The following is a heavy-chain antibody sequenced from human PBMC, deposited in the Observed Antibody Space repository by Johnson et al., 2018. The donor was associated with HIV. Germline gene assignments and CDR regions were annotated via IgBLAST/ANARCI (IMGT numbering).Heavy chain of an antibody. CDR3: AKDFSVRAFDV. V-gene: IGHV3-43D*03. J-gene: IGHJ3*01. Sequence: VQLVESGGGVVQPGRSLRLSCAASGFTFSSYAMHWVRQAPGKGLEWVSLISWDGGSTYYADSVKGRFTISRDNSKNSLYLQMNSLRAEDTAVYYCAKDFSVRAFDVWGQGTMVTVSS. CDR1: GFTFSSYA. D-gene: IGHD3-10*01. CDR2: ISWDGGST.